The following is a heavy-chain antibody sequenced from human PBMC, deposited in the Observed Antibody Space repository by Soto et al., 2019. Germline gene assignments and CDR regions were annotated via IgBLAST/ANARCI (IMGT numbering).Heavy chain of an antibody. CDR3: AREAWTGGQWLVRVDY. J-gene: IGHJ4*02. V-gene: IGHV3-30*14. Sequence: QVHLVESGGGVVQPGRSLRLSCAASGFTFNLYAMHWVRQAPGKGLEWVAVISYDGTSKYYADSVKGRFTISRDNSKNTLSLQMNSLRPEDTAVYYCAREAWTGGQWLVRVDYWGQGTLVTVSS. D-gene: IGHD6-19*01. CDR2: ISYDGTSK. CDR1: GFTFNLYA.